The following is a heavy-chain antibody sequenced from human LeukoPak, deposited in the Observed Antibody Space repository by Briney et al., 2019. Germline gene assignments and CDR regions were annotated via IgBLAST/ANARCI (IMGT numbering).Heavy chain of an antibody. CDR3: AKACTLLWFGELSMDV. J-gene: IGHJ6*04. Sequence: GGSLRLSCAASGFTFSSNAMSWDRQAPGNGLESVSAISGSGGSTYYADSVKGRFTISRDNSKNTLYLQMNSLRAEDTAVYYCAKACTLLWFGELSMDVWGKGTTVTVSS. CDR2: ISGSGGST. CDR1: GFTFSSNA. V-gene: IGHV3-23*01. D-gene: IGHD3-10*01.